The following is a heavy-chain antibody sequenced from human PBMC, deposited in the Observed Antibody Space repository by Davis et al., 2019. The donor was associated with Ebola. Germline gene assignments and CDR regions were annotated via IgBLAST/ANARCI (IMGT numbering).Heavy chain of an antibody. V-gene: IGHV1-18*01. D-gene: IGHD3-10*01. Sequence: SVPVSRLPSRYTFTRSCITRVRHAPGQRLEWMGWISAYNGNIKYAQKFQGRVTMTTDTSTSTAYMELRNLRSEDTAVYYCARDTGMVTGYYEDVWGQGTTVTVSS. J-gene: IGHJ6*03. CDR1: RYTFTRSC. CDR2: ISAYNGNI. CDR3: ARDTGMVTGYYEDV.